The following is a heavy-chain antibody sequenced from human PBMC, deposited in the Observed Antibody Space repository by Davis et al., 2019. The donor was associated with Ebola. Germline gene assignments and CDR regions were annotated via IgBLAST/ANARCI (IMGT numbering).Heavy chain of an antibody. CDR2: ISGSGGST. J-gene: IGHJ6*03. Sequence: PGGSLRLSCAASGFTFSRYAMSWVRQAPGKGLEWVSAISGSGGSTYYADSVEGRFTISRDNSKNTLYLQMNSLRAEDTAVYYCAKGDSNYVTDYYYMDVWGKGTTVTVSS. CDR1: GFTFSRYA. V-gene: IGHV3-23*01. D-gene: IGHD4-11*01. CDR3: AKGDSNYVTDYYYMDV.